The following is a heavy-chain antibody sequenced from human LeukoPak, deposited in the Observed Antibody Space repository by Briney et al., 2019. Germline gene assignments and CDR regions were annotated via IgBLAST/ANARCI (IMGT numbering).Heavy chain of an antibody. CDR3: ARARIYGDYAAY. J-gene: IGHJ4*02. Sequence: PGGSPRLSCAASGFTFSSYWMHWVRQAPGKGLVWVSRINSDGSSTSYADSVKGRFTISRDNAKNTLYLQMNSLRAEDTAVYYCARARIYGDYAAYWGQGTLVTVSS. V-gene: IGHV3-74*01. D-gene: IGHD4-17*01. CDR1: GFTFSSYW. CDR2: INSDGSST.